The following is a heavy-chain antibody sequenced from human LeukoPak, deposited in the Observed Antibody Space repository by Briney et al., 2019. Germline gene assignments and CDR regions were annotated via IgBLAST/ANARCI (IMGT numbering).Heavy chain of an antibody. CDR3: ARERGDYSDPYDY. Sequence: GGSLRLSCAASGFTFSSYSMNWVRQAPGKGLEWVSSISSSSSYIYYADSVKGRFTISRDNAKNSLYLQMNSLRAEDTAVYYCARERGDYSDPYDYWGQGTLVTVSS. V-gene: IGHV3-21*01. D-gene: IGHD4-17*01. CDR1: GFTFSSYS. J-gene: IGHJ4*02. CDR2: ISSSSSYI.